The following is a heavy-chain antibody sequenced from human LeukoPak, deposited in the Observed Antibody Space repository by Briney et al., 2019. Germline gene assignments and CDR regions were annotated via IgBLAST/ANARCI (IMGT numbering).Heavy chain of an antibody. J-gene: IGHJ5*02. CDR1: GFTFSSYS. CDR3: ARRFFYGSGNSLDP. D-gene: IGHD3-10*01. Sequence: GGSLRLSCAASGFTFSSYSMNWVRQAPGKGLEWVSSISSSSYIYYADSVKGRFTISRDNAKNSLYLQMNSLRAEDTAVYYCARRFFYGSGNSLDPWGQGTLVTVSS. V-gene: IGHV3-21*01. CDR2: ISSSSYI.